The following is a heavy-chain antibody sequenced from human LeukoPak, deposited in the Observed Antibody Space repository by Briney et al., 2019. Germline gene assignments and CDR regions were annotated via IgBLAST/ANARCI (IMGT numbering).Heavy chain of an antibody. J-gene: IGHJ4*02. CDR1: GGTFSSYA. CDR3: AITFGGVIAPYYFDY. D-gene: IGHD3-16*02. CDR2: IIPILGIA. Sequence: ASVKVSCKASGGTFSSYAISWVRQAPGQGLEWMGRIIPILGIANYAQKFQGRVTITADKSTSTAYMELSSLRSEDTAVYYCAITFGGVIAPYYFDYWGQGSLVTVSS. V-gene: IGHV1-69*04.